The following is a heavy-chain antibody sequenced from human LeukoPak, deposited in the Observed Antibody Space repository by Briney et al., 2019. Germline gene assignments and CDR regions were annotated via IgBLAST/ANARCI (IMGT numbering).Heavy chain of an antibody. CDR3: ARDGDHYDSSEYDY. J-gene: IGHJ4*02. CDR2: ISYDGSNK. Sequence: GGSLRLSCAASGFTFSSYAMHWVRQAPGKGLEWVAVISYDGSNKYYADSVKGRFTISRDNSKNTLYLQMNSLRAEDTAVYYCARDGDHYDSSEYDYWGQGTLVTVSS. D-gene: IGHD3-22*01. V-gene: IGHV3-30*04. CDR1: GFTFSSYA.